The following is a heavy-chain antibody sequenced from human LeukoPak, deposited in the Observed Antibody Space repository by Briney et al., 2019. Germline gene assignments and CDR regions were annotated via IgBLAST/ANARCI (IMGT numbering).Heavy chain of an antibody. CDR2: ISYDGSNK. D-gene: IGHD3-22*01. J-gene: IGHJ4*02. Sequence: GRSLRLSCAASGFTFSSYGMHWVRQAPGKGLEWVAVISYDGSNKYYADPVKGRFTISRDNSKNTLYLQMNSLRAEDTAVYYCAKGQASITMIVAGYYFDYWGQGTLVTVSS. CDR3: AKGQASITMIVAGYYFDY. CDR1: GFTFSSYG. V-gene: IGHV3-30*18.